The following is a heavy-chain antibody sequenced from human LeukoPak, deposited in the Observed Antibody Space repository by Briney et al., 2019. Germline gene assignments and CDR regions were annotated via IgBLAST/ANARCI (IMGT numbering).Heavy chain of an antibody. V-gene: IGHV3-23*01. J-gene: IGHJ4*02. CDR3: ARGFFIAAAVFDY. D-gene: IGHD6-13*01. CDR2: ISGSGGST. Sequence: PGGSLRLSCAASGFTFSSYAMSWVRQAPGKGLEWVSAISGSGGSTYYADSVKGRFTISRHNSKNTLYLQMNSLRAEDTAVYYCARGFFIAAAVFDYWGQGTLVTVSS. CDR1: GFTFSSYA.